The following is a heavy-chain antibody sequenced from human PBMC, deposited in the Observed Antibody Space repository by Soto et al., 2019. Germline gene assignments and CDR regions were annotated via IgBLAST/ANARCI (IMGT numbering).Heavy chain of an antibody. V-gene: IGHV1-18*01. CDR3: ARCYCSIGSCYACWHLDL. D-gene: IGHD2-15*01. J-gene: IGHJ2*01. CDR2: ISPSTGDT. CDR1: GYTFTNYA. Sequence: QVHLVQSGAEVKEPGASVKVSCQASGYTFTNYAISWVRQAPGHGLEWMGWISPSTGDTDQAQRFQDRVTTTLDTSTNTAKMELRSLGTDDTAVYYCARCYCSIGSCYACWHLDLWGPGTLVTVSS.